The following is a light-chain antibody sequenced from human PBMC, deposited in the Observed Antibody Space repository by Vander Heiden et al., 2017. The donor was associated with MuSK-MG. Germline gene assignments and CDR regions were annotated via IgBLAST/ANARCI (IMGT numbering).Light chain of an antibody. CDR2: KAS. CDR3: QQYNRYWT. V-gene: IGKV1-5*03. Sequence: IQMTHSPSTLSAYVGDRVTISCRASKSISTWLAWYQQKPGKAPKLMIYKASNLEAGVPSRVSGSGSGTEFTLTISSLQPDDFATYYCQQYNRYWTFGQGTKVEIK. CDR1: KSISTW. J-gene: IGKJ1*01.